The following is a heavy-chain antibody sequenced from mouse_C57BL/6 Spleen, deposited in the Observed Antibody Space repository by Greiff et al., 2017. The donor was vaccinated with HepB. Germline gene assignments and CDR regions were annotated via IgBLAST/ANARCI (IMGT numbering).Heavy chain of an antibody. J-gene: IGHJ2*01. CDR2: IDPSDSYT. Sequence: QVQLQQPGAELVKPGASVKLSCKASGYTFTSYWMQWVKQRPGQGLEWIGEIDPSDSYTNYNQKFKGKATLTVDTSSSTAYMQLSSLTSEDSAVYYCAYSNYASYYFDYWGQGTTLTVSS. V-gene: IGHV1-50*01. D-gene: IGHD2-5*01. CDR3: AYSNYASYYFDY. CDR1: GYTFTSYW.